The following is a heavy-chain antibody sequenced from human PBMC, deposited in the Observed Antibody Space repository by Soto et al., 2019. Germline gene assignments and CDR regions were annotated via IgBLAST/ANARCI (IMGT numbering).Heavy chain of an antibody. V-gene: IGHV4-4*02. Sequence: ASETLSLTCAVSGGSISSSNWWSWVRQPPGKGLEWIGEIYHSGSTNYNPSLKSRVTISVDKSKSQFSLKLSSVTAADTAVYYCARDGGVTGIAAAGISYWGQGTLVTVSS. CDR1: GGSISSSNW. D-gene: IGHD6-13*01. CDR2: IYHSGST. J-gene: IGHJ4*02. CDR3: ARDGGVTGIAAAGISY.